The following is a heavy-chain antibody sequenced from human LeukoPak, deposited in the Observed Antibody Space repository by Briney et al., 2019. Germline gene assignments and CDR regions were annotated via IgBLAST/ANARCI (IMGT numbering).Heavy chain of an antibody. D-gene: IGHD1-1*01. CDR1: GGTFSSYA. J-gene: IGHJ6*02. CDR2: IIPILGIA. V-gene: IGHV1-69*04. CDR3: AAARGTTNYYYYGMDV. Sequence: PGASAKVSCKASGGTFSSYAISWVRQAPGQGLEWMGRIIPILGIANYAQKFQGRVTITADKSTSTAYMELSSLRSEDTAVYYCAAARGTTNYYYYGMDVWGQGTTVTVSS.